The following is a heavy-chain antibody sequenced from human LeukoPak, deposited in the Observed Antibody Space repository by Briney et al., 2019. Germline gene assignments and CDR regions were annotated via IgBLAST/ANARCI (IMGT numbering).Heavy chain of an antibody. D-gene: IGHD4-11*01. Sequence: KPSETLSLTCTVSGGSISSGDYYWSWIRQPPGKGLEWIGYIYYSGSTYYNPSLKSRVTISVDTSKNQFSLKLSSVPAADTAVYYCARDLNDYSNSDGMDVWGQGTTVTVSS. CDR3: ARDLNDYSNSDGMDV. CDR1: GGSISSGDYY. V-gene: IGHV4-30-4*01. J-gene: IGHJ6*02. CDR2: IYYSGST.